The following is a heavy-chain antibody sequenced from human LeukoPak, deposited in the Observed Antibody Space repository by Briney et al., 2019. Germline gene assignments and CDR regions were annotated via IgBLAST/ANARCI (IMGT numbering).Heavy chain of an antibody. CDR1: GDTVSSNSAA. J-gene: IGHJ3*01. CDR3: ARGFALDF. Sequence: SQTLSLTCGISGDTVSSNSAAWNWIRQSPSRGFEWLGRTYYRSKWYYGYAVSVKSRITISQDTSKNQYSLQLNSVTADDTAVYYCARGFALDFWGQGTMVTVSS. CDR2: TYYRSKWYY. V-gene: IGHV6-1*01.